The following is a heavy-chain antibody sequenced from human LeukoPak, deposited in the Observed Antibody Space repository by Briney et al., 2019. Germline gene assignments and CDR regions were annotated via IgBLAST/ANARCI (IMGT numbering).Heavy chain of an antibody. CDR1: GFTFSSYG. V-gene: IGHV3-30*03. D-gene: IGHD2-15*01. J-gene: IGHJ4*02. Sequence: GRSLRLSCAASGFTFSSYGMHWVRQAPGKGLEWVAGISYDGSNKDYADSVKGRFTISRDNSKNTLYLQTNSLRAEDTAMYYCVGYCSGGSCFPGWGWGQGTLVTVSS. CDR3: VGYCSGGSCFPGWG. CDR2: ISYDGSNK.